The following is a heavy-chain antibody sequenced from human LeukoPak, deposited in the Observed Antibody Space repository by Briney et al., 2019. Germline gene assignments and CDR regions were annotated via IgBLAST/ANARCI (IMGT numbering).Heavy chain of an antibody. V-gene: IGHV4-59*01. Sequence: PLETLSLTCTVSGGSISGYYWSWIRQPPGKGLEWIGYIYYSGSTNYNPSLKSRVTISVDTSKNQFSLKLSSVTAADTAVYYCARAPGYYDILTGLQEPAFDIWGQGTMVTVSS. CDR2: IYYSGST. CDR3: ARAPGYYDILTGLQEPAFDI. CDR1: GGSISGYY. D-gene: IGHD3-9*01. J-gene: IGHJ3*02.